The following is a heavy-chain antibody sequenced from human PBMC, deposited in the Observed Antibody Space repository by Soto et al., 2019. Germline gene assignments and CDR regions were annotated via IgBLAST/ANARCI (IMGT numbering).Heavy chain of an antibody. CDR3: AAKYYYDSSGSFIY. J-gene: IGHJ4*02. V-gene: IGHV5-51*01. D-gene: IGHD3-22*01. CDR2: IYPGDSDT. Sequence: GVALKISFTGSGYSFTSYWIGWVRQMPGKGLEWMGIIYPGDSDTRYSPSFQGQVTISADKSISTAYLQWSSLKASDTAMYYCAAKYYYDSSGSFIYWGQGTLVTVSS. CDR1: GYSFTSYW.